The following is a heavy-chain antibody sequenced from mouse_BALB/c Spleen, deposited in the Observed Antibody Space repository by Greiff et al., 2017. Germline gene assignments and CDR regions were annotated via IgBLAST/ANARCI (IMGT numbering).Heavy chain of an antibody. CDR3: AKHYYGYGDWFAY. V-gene: IGHV3-2*02. J-gene: IGHJ3*01. Sequence: EVQLQQSGPGLVKPSQSLSLTCTVTGYSITSDYAWNWIRQFPGNKLEWMGYISYSGSTSYNPSLKSRISITRDTSKNQFFLQLNSVTTEDTATYYCAKHYYGYGDWFAYWGQGTLVTVSA. CDR1: GYSITSDYA. D-gene: IGHD1-2*01. CDR2: ISYSGST.